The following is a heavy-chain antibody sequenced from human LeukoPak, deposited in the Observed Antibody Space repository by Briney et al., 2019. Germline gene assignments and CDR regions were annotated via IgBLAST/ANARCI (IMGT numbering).Heavy chain of an antibody. CDR3: ACLDTRSARPGEPSNY. CDR2: IREGESAR. V-gene: IGHV3-7*01. J-gene: IGHJ4*02. CDR1: GFSISRYW. D-gene: IGHD6-6*01. Sequence: GGSLRLSCAASGFSISRYWMSWVRQAPGKGLEWVSAIREGESARYYVDSVQGRFTFSRDNSKNSLHLQMNSLRPEDTAVYSCACLDTRSARPGEPSNYWGQGTLVTVSS.